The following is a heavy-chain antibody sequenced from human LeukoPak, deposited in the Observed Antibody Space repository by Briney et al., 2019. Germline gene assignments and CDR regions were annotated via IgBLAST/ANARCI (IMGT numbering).Heavy chain of an antibody. CDR3: ARAGHPNRHHQWGGGGYNWFDP. J-gene: IGHJ5*02. CDR2: IYYSGST. Sequence: SETLSLTCTVSGGSISSYYWSWIRQPPGKGLEWIGYIYYSGSTNYNPSLKSRVTISVDTSKNQFSLKLSSVTAADTAVYYCARAGHPNRHHQWGGGGYNWFDPWGQGTLVTVSS. D-gene: IGHD3-16*01. V-gene: IGHV4-59*01. CDR1: GGSISSYY.